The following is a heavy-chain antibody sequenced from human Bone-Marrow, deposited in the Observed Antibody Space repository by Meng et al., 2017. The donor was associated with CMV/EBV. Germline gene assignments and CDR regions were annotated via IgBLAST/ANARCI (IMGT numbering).Heavy chain of an antibody. CDR3: ARVVGSLQYYYYYYGMDV. J-gene: IGHJ6*02. CDR1: GFTFSSYS. CDR2: ISYDGGNE. Sequence: GESLKISCAASGFTFSSYSMNWVRQAPGKGLEWVAIISYDGGNEYYVDSVKGRFTISRDNSKNTLYLQMNSLRAEDTAVYYCARVVGSLQYYYYYYGMDVWGQGTTVTVSS. V-gene: IGHV3-30*03. D-gene: IGHD1-26*01.